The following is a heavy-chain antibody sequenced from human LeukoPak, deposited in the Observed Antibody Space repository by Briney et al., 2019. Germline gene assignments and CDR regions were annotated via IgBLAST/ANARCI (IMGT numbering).Heavy chain of an antibody. D-gene: IGHD3-16*02. CDR3: ARGGYDYVWGSYHQRGQFDY. V-gene: IGHV4-34*01. CDR2: INHSGST. CDR1: GGSFSGYY. J-gene: IGHJ4*02. Sequence: SETLSLTCAVYGGSFSGYYWSWIRQPPGKGLEWIGEINHSGSTNYNPSLKSRVTISVDTSKNQFSLKLSSVTAADTAVYYRARGGYDYVWGSYHQRGQFDYWGQGTLVTVSS.